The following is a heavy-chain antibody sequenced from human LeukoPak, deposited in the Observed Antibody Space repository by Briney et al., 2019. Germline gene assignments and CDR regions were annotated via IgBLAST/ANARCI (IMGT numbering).Heavy chain of an antibody. CDR2: ISAYNGNT. D-gene: IGHD2-2*01. Sequence: RASVKVSCKASGYTFTSYGISWVRQAPGQGLEWMGWISAYNGNTNYAQKLQGRVTMTTDASTSTAYMELRSLRSDDTAVYYCARERGYCSSTSCSTFDYWGQGTLVTVSS. V-gene: IGHV1-18*01. J-gene: IGHJ4*02. CDR1: GYTFTSYG. CDR3: ARERGYCSSTSCSTFDY.